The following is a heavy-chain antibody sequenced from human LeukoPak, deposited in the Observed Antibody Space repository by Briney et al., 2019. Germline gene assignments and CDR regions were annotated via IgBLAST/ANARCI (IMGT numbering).Heavy chain of an antibody. Sequence: GESLKISCKGSGYSFTSYWIGWVRQMPGKGLEWMGIIYPGDSDTRYSPSFQGQVTISADKSISTAYLQWSSLKASDTAMYYCARLSIIGVRKWLQSPQGYFDYWGQGTLVTVSS. J-gene: IGHJ4*02. V-gene: IGHV5-51*01. CDR2: IYPGDSDT. CDR3: ARLSIIGVRKWLQSPQGYFDY. D-gene: IGHD5-24*01. CDR1: GYSFTSYW.